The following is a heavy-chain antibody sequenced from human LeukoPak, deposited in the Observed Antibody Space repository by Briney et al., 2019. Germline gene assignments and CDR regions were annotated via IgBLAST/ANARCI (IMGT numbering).Heavy chain of an antibody. CDR2: ISGSDGST. CDR3: ANDDYYDSSGQLDAFDI. D-gene: IGHD3-22*01. J-gene: IGHJ3*02. CDR1: GFTFSSYA. Sequence: PGGSLRLSCAASGFTFSSYAMSWVRKAPGKGLEWVSGISGSDGSTNYADSVKGRFTISRDNSKNALYLQMNSLRVEDTAVYYCANDDYYDSSGQLDAFDIWGQGTMVTVSS. V-gene: IGHV3-23*01.